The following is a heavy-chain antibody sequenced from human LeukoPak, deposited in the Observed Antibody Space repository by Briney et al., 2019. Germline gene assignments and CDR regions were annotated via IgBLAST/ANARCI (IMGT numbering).Heavy chain of an antibody. J-gene: IGHJ6*02. CDR2: IYYSGST. CDR1: GGSISSGDYY. CDR3: ARGQDGTGYYYYYGMDV. D-gene: IGHD3-10*01. Sequence: SQTLSLTCTVSGGSISSGDYYWSWIRQPPGKGLEWIVYIYYSGSTNYNPSLKSRVAISVDTSKNQFSLKLSSVTAADTAVYYCARGQDGTGYYYYYGMDVWGQGTTVTVSS. V-gene: IGHV4-61*08.